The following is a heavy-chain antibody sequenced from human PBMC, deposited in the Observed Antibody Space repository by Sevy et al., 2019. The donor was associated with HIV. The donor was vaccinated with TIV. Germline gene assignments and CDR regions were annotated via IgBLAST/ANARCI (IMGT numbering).Heavy chain of an antibody. Sequence: GESLKISCAASGFTFSNAWMSWVRQAPGKGLEWVGRIKSKTDGGTTDYAAPVKGRFTISRDDSKNTLYLRMNSLKTEDTAVYYCTTDHSSGWHSGDGRVYYFDYWGQGTLVTVSS. CDR1: GFTFSNAW. CDR3: TTDHSSGWHSGDGRVYYFDY. D-gene: IGHD6-19*01. CDR2: IKSKTDGGTT. J-gene: IGHJ4*02. V-gene: IGHV3-15*01.